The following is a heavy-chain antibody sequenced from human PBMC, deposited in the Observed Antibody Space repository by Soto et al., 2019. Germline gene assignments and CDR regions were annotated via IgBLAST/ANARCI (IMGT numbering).Heavy chain of an antibody. CDR1: GFTFSSYS. J-gene: IGHJ6*02. Sequence: GGSLRLSCAASGFTFSSYSMNWVRQAPGKGLEWVSYISSSSSTIYYADSVKGRFTISRDNAKNSLYLQMNSLRDEDTAVYYCAREDTSYYYYGMDVWGQGTTVTVSS. V-gene: IGHV3-48*02. CDR3: AREDTSYYYYGMDV. CDR2: ISSSSSTI.